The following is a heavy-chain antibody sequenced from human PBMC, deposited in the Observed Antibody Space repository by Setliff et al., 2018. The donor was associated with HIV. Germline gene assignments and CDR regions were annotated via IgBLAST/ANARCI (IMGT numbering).Heavy chain of an antibody. CDR2: MNRDGSEK. D-gene: IGHD3-10*01. CDR3: ARDPAFGAFDI. CDR1: GFTSSSSW. Sequence: GESLRLSCAASGFTSSSSWMTWVRQAPGRGLEYVAGMNRDGSEKGYADSVKGRFSISRDNAKNSLYLQMSSLRTEDTAVYFCARDPAFGAFDIWGQGTMVTVSS. J-gene: IGHJ3*02. V-gene: IGHV3-7*04.